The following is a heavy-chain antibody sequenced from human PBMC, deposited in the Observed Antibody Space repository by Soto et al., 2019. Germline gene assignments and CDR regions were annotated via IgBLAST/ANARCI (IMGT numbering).Heavy chain of an antibody. Sequence: PSETLSLTCTVSGGSISSGDYYWSWIRQPPGKGLEWIGYIYYSGSTYYNPSLKSRVTISVDTSKNQFSLKLSSVTAADTAVYYCARGITMIEDFDYWGQGTLVTVSS. D-gene: IGHD3-22*01. J-gene: IGHJ4*02. V-gene: IGHV4-30-4*01. CDR2: IYYSGST. CDR1: GGSISSGDYY. CDR3: ARGITMIEDFDY.